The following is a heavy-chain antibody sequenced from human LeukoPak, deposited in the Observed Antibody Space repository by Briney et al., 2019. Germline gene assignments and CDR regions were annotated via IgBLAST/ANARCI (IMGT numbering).Heavy chain of an antibody. Sequence: SETLSLTCTVSGGSISSYYWSWIRQPAGKGLEWIGRIYTSGSTNYNPSLKSRVTMSVDTSKNQFSLKLSSVTAADTAVYYCARDRGYYDNSCYSYYYGMDVWGRGTTVTVSS. J-gene: IGHJ6*02. D-gene: IGHD3-22*01. CDR1: GGSISSYY. V-gene: IGHV4-4*07. CDR2: IYTSGST. CDR3: ARDRGYYDNSCYSYYYGMDV.